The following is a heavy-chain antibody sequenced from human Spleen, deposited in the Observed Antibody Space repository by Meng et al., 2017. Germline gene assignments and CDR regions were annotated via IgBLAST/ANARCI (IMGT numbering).Heavy chain of an antibody. CDR2: INHSGST. CDR1: GGSFSYYY. J-gene: IGHJ4*02. CDR3: ARGPTTMAHDFDY. V-gene: IGHV4-34*02. Sequence: QGQRQQWGAGLLKPSETLSRTLVVSGGSFSYYYWSWIRQPPGKGLEWIGEINHSGSTNYNPSLESRATISVDTSQNKLSLNLRFVTAADSAVYYCARGPTTMAHDFDYWGQGTLVTVSS. D-gene: IGHD4-11*01.